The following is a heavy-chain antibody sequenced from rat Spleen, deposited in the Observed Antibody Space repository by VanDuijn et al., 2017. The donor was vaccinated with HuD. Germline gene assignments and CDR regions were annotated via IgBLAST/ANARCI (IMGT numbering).Heavy chain of an antibody. CDR3: TRAWGGYSRDYFDY. J-gene: IGHJ2*01. D-gene: IGHD1-11*01. CDR2: IWGDGST. CDR1: GFSLISYT. V-gene: IGHV2-15*01. Sequence: QVQLKESGPGLVQPSQTLSLTCTVSGFSLISYTVSWVRQPPGKGLEWMGGIWGDGSTDYNSALKSRLSISRDTSKSQAFLKMNSLQTEETAIYYCTRAWGGYSRDYFDYWGQGVMVTVSS.